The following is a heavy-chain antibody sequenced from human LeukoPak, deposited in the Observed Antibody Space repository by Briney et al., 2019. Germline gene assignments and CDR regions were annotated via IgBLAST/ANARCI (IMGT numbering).Heavy chain of an antibody. J-gene: IGHJ4*02. V-gene: IGHV3-33*01. Sequence: GGSLRLSCAASGFTFSSYGMHWVRQAPGKGLEWVAVIWYDGSNKYYADSVKGRFTISRDNSKNTLYLQMNSLRAEDTAVYYCARGPIAARRGALDYWGQGTLVTV. D-gene: IGHD6-6*01. CDR1: GFTFSSYG. CDR2: IWYDGSNK. CDR3: ARGPIAARRGALDY.